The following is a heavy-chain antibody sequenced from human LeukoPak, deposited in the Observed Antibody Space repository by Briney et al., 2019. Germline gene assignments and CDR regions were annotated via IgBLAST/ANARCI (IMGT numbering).Heavy chain of an antibody. J-gene: IGHJ4*02. V-gene: IGHV3-74*01. D-gene: IGHD1-26*01. CDR2: IRSDGSDA. CDR1: GFTFSDTW. CDR3: ARDWEKLGLPLDY. Sequence: GGSLRLSCAASGFTFSDTWMHWVRQVPGKGLVWVSRIRSDGSDARYAESVKGRFTISRDNAKNTLYLQMNSLRAEDTAVYYCARDWEKLGLPLDYWGQGTLVTVSS.